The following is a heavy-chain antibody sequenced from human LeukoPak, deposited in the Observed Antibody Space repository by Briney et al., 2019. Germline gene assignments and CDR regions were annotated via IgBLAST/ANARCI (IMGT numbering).Heavy chain of an antibody. CDR2: IYTSGST. D-gene: IGHD5-12*01. Sequence: PSETLSLTCTVSGGSISSYYWSWIRQPAGKGLEWIGRIYTSGSTNYNPSLKSRVTMSVDTSKNQFSLKLSSVTAADTAVYYCARDRLSGGYGGYERSDRALDIWGKGKMVTVSS. CDR1: GGSISSYY. J-gene: IGHJ3*02. CDR3: ARDRLSGGYGGYERSDRALDI. V-gene: IGHV4-4*07.